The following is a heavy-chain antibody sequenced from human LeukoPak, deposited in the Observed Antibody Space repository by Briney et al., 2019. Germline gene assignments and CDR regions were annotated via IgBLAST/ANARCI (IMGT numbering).Heavy chain of an antibody. CDR3: ARNMTRRDDSSDYTHQWFDP. CDR2: IYYSGST. D-gene: IGHD3-22*01. Sequence: PSETLSLTCTVSGDFLRSSSYYWCWIRQPPGKGLEWIGSIYYSGSTSYNPSLKSRVTISVDTSKNQFSLKLSSVTAADTAVYYCARNMTRRDDSSDYTHQWFDPWGQGTLVTVSS. J-gene: IGHJ5*02. V-gene: IGHV4-39*01. CDR1: GDFLRSSSYY.